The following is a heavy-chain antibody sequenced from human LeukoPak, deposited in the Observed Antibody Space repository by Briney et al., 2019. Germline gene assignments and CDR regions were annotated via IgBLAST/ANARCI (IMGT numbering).Heavy chain of an antibody. CDR3: ARVRQWLVHGVIDY. V-gene: IGHV4-59*12. D-gene: IGHD6-19*01. CDR2: IYHSGST. J-gene: IGHJ4*02. Sequence: SETLSLTCTVSGGSISTYYWSWIRQPPGKGLEWIGYIYHSGSTNYNPSLKSRVTISVDTSKNQFSLKLSSVTAADTAVYYCARVRQWLVHGVIDYWGQGTLVTVSS. CDR1: GGSISTYY.